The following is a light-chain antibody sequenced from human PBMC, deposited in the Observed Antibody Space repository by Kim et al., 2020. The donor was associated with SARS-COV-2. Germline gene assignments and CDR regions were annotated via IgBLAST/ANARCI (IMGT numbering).Light chain of an antibody. CDR3: QQRFNWPLT. J-gene: IGKJ4*01. Sequence: LSPGERATRSGRVSQSVTYYLAWYQQRPGQAPRLLIYDASKRATGIPARFSGTGSGTDFTLTISSLEPEDSAVYYCQQRFNWPLTFGGGTKVDIK. V-gene: IGKV3-11*01. CDR1: QSVTYY. CDR2: DAS.